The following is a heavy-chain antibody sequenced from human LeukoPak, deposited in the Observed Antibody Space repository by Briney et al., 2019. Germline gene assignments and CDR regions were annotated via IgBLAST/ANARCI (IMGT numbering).Heavy chain of an antibody. D-gene: IGHD6-19*01. CDR1: GFTFDDYG. J-gene: IGHJ4*02. CDR3: AKVGEIAVAGSLDY. CDR2: INWNGDST. Sequence: GGSLRLSCAASGFTFDDYGMSWVRQAPGKGLEWVSGINWNGDSTGYADSVKGRFTISRDNAKNSLYLQMNSLRAEDTALYYCAKVGEIAVAGSLDYWGQGTLVTVSS. V-gene: IGHV3-20*04.